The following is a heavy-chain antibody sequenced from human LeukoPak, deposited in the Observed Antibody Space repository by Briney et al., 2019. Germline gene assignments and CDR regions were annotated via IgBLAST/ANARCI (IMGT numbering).Heavy chain of an antibody. Sequence: GGSLRLSCAASGFTISSNYMSWVRQAPGKGLGWVSVIYSGGSTYYADSVKGRFTISRDNSKNTLYLQMNSLRAEDTAVYYCARGGCSGGSCYVLWGQGTLVTVSS. CDR1: GFTISSNY. D-gene: IGHD2-15*01. CDR2: IYSGGST. J-gene: IGHJ4*02. CDR3: ARGGCSGGSCYVL. V-gene: IGHV3-66*01.